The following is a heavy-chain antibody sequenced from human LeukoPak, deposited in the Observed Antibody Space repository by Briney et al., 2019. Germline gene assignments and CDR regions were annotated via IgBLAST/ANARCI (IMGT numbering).Heavy chain of an antibody. Sequence: PGRSLRLSCAASGFTFRIYAMKCVRQAPGKGLEWVSAISDSGGSTYYADSVKGRFTISRDNSKSTLYLQINSLRAEDTAVYYCAKQDPYYESTQEAFDTWGQGTMVTVSS. CDR2: ISDSGGST. J-gene: IGHJ3*02. CDR3: AKQDPYYESTQEAFDT. D-gene: IGHD3-22*01. CDR1: GFTFRIYA. V-gene: IGHV3-23*01.